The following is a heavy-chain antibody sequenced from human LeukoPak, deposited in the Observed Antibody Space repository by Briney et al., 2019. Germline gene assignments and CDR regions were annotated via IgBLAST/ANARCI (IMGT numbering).Heavy chain of an antibody. D-gene: IGHD3-3*01. Sequence: PGRSLRLSCAASGFTVSSNYMSWVRQAPGKGLEWVSVIYSGGSTYYADSVKGRFTISRDNSKNTLYLQMNSLRAEDTAVYYCARDSHAYDFWSGYPNGMDVWGQGTTVTVSS. CDR2: IYSGGST. J-gene: IGHJ6*02. CDR3: ARDSHAYDFWSGYPNGMDV. CDR1: GFTVSSNY. V-gene: IGHV3-53*01.